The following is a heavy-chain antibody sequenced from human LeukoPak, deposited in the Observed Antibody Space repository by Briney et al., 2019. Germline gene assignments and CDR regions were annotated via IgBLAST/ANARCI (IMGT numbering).Heavy chain of an antibody. CDR3: AGDPVSGYASLDY. CDR2: IEQDGSDR. V-gene: IGHV3-7*01. J-gene: IGHJ4*02. CDR1: GFTFSNYW. D-gene: IGHD5-12*01. Sequence: GGSLRLSCAASGFTFSNYWMSWVRQAPGKGLEWVANIEQDGSDRNYVDSVKGRFTISRDNAKNSLYLQMNSLTADDTAVYYCAGDPVSGYASLDYWGQGTLVTVSS.